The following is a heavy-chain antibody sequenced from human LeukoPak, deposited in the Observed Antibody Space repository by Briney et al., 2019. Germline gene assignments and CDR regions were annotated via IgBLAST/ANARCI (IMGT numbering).Heavy chain of an antibody. J-gene: IGHJ4*02. CDR2: IYYSAST. CDR3: AGPHNYGSGSYYGFDY. CDR1: GGSISSSSFY. V-gene: IGHV4-39*07. Sequence: KPSETLSLTCTVSGGSISSSSFYWGWIRQSPGKGLEWIGSIYYSASTYYNPSLKSRVTISVDTSKNQFSLKLSSVTAADTAVYYCAGPHNYGSGSYYGFDYWGQGTLVTVSS. D-gene: IGHD3-10*01.